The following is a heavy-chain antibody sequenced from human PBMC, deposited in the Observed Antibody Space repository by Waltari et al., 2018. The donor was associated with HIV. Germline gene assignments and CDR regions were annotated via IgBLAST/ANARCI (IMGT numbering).Heavy chain of an antibody. V-gene: IGHV3-48*03. J-gene: IGHJ2*01. CDR1: GFTFSSYE. CDR3: AKVREKQLWLRNWDFDL. Sequence: EVKLVESGGGLVQPGGSVRLSCAASGFTFSSYEMNWVRQAPGKGVDWFLLMSVRGSSIYYADSVKGRFTISRDNGKKSLYLQMNILRAEDTAVYYCAKVREKQLWLRNWDFDLWGRGTLVTVSS. CDR2: MSVRGSSI. D-gene: IGHD5-18*01.